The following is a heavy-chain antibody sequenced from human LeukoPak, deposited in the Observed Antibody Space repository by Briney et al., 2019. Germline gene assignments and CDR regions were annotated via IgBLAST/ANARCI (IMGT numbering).Heavy chain of an antibody. CDR1: SGSFSSYY. Sequence: PSETLSLTCTVSSGSFSSYYWNWIRQPAGKGLEWIGRIYITGSTNHNPSLKSRVTMSVDTSKNQFSLNLSSVTAADTAVYYCARGRGYYQDYWGQGTLVTVSS. J-gene: IGHJ4*02. D-gene: IGHD3-22*01. CDR2: IYITGST. CDR3: ARGRGYYQDY. V-gene: IGHV4-4*07.